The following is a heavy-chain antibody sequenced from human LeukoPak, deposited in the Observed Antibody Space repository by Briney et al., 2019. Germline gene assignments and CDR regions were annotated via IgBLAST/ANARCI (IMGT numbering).Heavy chain of an antibody. CDR2: IHTNGGT. V-gene: IGHV4-4*07. D-gene: IGHD4-23*01. Sequence: SETLSLTCTVSGASITSFYYNWIRQSAGKGLEWIGRIHTNGGTDYRPSLNSRVTMSVDTSKKQISLKLTSVTAADTAVYFCSRGGGHGDYWGQGILVTVSS. J-gene: IGHJ4*02. CDR3: SRGGGHGDY. CDR1: GASITSFY.